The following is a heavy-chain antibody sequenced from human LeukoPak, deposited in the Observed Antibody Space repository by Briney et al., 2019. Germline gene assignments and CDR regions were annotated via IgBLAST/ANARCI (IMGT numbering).Heavy chain of an antibody. D-gene: IGHD3-22*01. Sequence: PETLSLTCTVSGGSISSYYLSWIRQPPGKGLEWIGYIYYSGSTNYNPSLKSRVTISIDASKNQFSLKLSSVTAADTAVYYCAGAYYYDSSGYFSYFDYWGQGTLVTVSS. V-gene: IGHV4-59*08. J-gene: IGHJ4*02. CDR1: GGSISSYY. CDR3: AGAYYYDSSGYFSYFDY. CDR2: IYYSGST.